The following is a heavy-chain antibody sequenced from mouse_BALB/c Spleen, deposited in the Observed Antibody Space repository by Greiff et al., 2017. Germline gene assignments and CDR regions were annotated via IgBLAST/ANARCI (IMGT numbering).Heavy chain of an antibody. CDR3: AKKGLNYAMDY. Sequence: VKLVESGPSLVQPSQSLSITCTVSGFSLTSYGVHWVRQSPGKGLEWLGVIWRGGSTDYNAAFMSRLSITKDNSKSQVFFKMNSLQADDTAIYYCAKKGLNYAMDYWGQGTSVTVSS. CDR1: GFSLTSYG. V-gene: IGHV2-5-1*01. CDR2: IWRGGST. J-gene: IGHJ4*01.